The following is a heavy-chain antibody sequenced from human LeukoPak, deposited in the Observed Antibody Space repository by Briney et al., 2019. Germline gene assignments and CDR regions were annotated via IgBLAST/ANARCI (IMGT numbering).Heavy chain of an antibody. D-gene: IGHD3-16*01. V-gene: IGHV1-8*01. CDR2: MNPNSGNT. J-gene: IGHJ4*02. CDR1: GYTFTSYD. Sequence: ASVKVSCKASGYTFTSYDINWVRQATGQGLEWMGWMNPNSGNTDYAQKFQGRVTMIRNTSISTAYMELSSLRSEDTAVYYCAREGESGEDFDYWGQGTLVTVSS. CDR3: AREGESGEDFDY.